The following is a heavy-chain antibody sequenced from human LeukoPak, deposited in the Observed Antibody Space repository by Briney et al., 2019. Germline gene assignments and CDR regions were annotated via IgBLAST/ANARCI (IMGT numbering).Heavy chain of an antibody. D-gene: IGHD6-13*01. Sequence: ASVKVSCKASRYTFTGYYMHWVRQAPGQGLEWMGWINPNSGGTNYAQKFQGRVTMTRDTSISTAYMELSRLRSDDTAVYYCARVGVAGIAAANIDYWGQGTLVTVSS. CDR1: RYTFTGYY. CDR3: ARVGVAGIAAANIDY. J-gene: IGHJ4*02. V-gene: IGHV1-2*02. CDR2: INPNSGGT.